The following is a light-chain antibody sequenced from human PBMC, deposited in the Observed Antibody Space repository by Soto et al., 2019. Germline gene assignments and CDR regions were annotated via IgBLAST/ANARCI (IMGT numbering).Light chain of an antibody. CDR3: QHYNSYSEA. CDR2: GAS. V-gene: IGKV3-20*01. J-gene: IGKJ1*01. Sequence: IVLPQSPCTLSLSPGESPTLSCISSRILDSGQLAWYQQKPGQAPRLLIYGASSRATGIPDRFSGSGSGTDFTLTISSLQPDDFATYYCQHYNSYSEAFGQRTKVDIK. CDR1: RILDSGQ.